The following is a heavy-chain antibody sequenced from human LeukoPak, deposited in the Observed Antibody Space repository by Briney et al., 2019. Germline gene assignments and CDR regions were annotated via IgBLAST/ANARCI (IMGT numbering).Heavy chain of an antibody. D-gene: IGHD2-2*01. V-gene: IGHV1-2*02. CDR3: ARDRTKYCRSTSCPLDY. J-gene: IGHJ4*02. Sequence: GASVKVSCKASGYTFTGYYMHWVRQAPGQGLGWMGWINPNSGGTNYAQKFQGRVTMTRDTSISTAYMELSRLRSDDTAVYYCARDRTKYCRSTSCPLDYWGQGTLVTVSS. CDR2: INPNSGGT. CDR1: GYTFTGYY.